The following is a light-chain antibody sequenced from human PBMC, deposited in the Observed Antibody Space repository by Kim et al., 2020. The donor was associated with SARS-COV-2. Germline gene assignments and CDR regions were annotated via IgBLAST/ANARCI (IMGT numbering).Light chain of an antibody. Sequence: SPGAGAALSGRPSQSVRRYLAWYQQKPGQAPRLLIYGASSRATGIPARFSGSGSGTEFTLTITTLQSEDFAIYYCQKYNNRPSWTFGQGTKVDIK. CDR1: QSVRRY. CDR3: QKYNNRPSWT. CDR2: GAS. V-gene: IGKV3-15*01. J-gene: IGKJ1*01.